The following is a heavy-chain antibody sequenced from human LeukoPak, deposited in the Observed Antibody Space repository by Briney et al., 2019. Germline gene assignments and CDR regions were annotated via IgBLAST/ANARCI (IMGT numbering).Heavy chain of an antibody. V-gene: IGHV7-4-1*02. J-gene: IGHJ4*02. CDR3: SRGDWVN. D-gene: IGHD3-9*01. CDR2: VNTNTGSP. Sequence: ASVKVSCKASGYTLTNYDMNWVRQTPGQGLEWMGWVNTNTGSPTYVPGFTGRFVFSLDSSVSTAYLQISSLKAEDTAVYYCSRGDWVNWGQGTLVTVSS. CDR1: GYTLTNYD.